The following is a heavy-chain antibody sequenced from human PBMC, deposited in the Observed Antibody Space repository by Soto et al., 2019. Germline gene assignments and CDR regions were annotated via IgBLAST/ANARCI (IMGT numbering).Heavy chain of an antibody. CDR1: GGTFSSYA. CDR2: IIPIFGTA. D-gene: IGHD3-3*01. Sequence: SVKVSCKASGGTFSSYAISWVRQAPGQGLEWMGGIIPIFGTANYAQKFQGRVTITADKSTSTAYMELGSLRSEDTAVYYCARVLKRLGWSGYYRRGRYYGMDVWGQGTTVTVSS. J-gene: IGHJ6*02. V-gene: IGHV1-69*06. CDR3: ARVLKRLGWSGYYRRGRYYGMDV.